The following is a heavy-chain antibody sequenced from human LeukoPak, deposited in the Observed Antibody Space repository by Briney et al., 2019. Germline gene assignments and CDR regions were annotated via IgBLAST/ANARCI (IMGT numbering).Heavy chain of an antibody. CDR3: ARARYYYDSSGYYYELDDY. J-gene: IGHJ4*02. Sequence: SETLSLTCTVSGGSISSGSYYLSWIRQPAGKGLEWIGRIYTSGSTNYNPSLKSRVTISVDTSKNQFSLKLSSVTAADTAVYYCARARYYYDSSGYYYELDDYWGQGTLVTVSS. CDR1: GGSISSGSYY. D-gene: IGHD3-22*01. CDR2: IYTSGST. V-gene: IGHV4-61*02.